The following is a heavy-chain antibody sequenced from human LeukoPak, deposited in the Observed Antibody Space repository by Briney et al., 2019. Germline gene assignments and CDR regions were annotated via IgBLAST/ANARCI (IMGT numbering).Heavy chain of an antibody. CDR2: TSADGTTT. V-gene: IGHV3-74*01. CDR3: ARGLAGAYRIMDV. Sequence: GGSLRLSCVASGFTFNTYWIHWVRQGPGKGLVWVSLTSADGTTTTYANSVKGRFTVSRDNAKNTLYLQMNSLRGEDAAVYYCARGLAGAYRIMDVWGQGTTVTVS. D-gene: IGHD6-19*01. CDR1: GFTFNTYW. J-gene: IGHJ6*02.